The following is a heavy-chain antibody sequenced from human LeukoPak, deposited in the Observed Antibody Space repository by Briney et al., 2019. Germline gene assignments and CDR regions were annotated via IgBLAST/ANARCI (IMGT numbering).Heavy chain of an antibody. CDR2: IYPGDSDT. CDR3: ARPYRLSSGYYPPDY. Sequence: GESLKISCKRSGYSFTSYWIGWVRQMPGKGLEWMGIIYPGDSDTRYSPSFQGQATISADKSISTAYLQWSSLKASDTAMYYCARPYRLSSGYYPPDYWGQGTLVTVSS. CDR1: GYSFTSYW. V-gene: IGHV5-51*01. J-gene: IGHJ4*02. D-gene: IGHD3-22*01.